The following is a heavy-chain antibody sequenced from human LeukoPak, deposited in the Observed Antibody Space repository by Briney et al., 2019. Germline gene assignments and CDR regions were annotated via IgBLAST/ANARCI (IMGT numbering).Heavy chain of an antibody. V-gene: IGHV1-18*01. CDR1: GYTFTSYG. D-gene: IGHD1-1*01. Sequence: ASVKVSCKASGYTFTSYGISWVRQAPGQGLEWMGWISAYNGNTNYAQKLQGRVTMTTDTSTSTAYMELRSLRPEDTAVYYCARDITIGTTRFDPWGQGTLVTVSP. J-gene: IGHJ5*02. CDR2: ISAYNGNT. CDR3: ARDITIGTTRFDP.